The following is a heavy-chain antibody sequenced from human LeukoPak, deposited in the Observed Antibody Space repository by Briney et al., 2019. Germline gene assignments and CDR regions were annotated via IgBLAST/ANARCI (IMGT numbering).Heavy chain of an antibody. D-gene: IGHD1-7*01. J-gene: IGHJ4*02. CDR2: ISYDGSNK. CDR1: GFTFSSYA. Sequence: GGSLRLSCAASGFTFSSYAMHWVRQAPGKGLGWVAVISYDGSNKYYADSVKGRFTISRDNSKNTLYLQMNSLRAEDTAVYYCARDQFRRYNWNYVSDYWGQGTLVTVSS. V-gene: IGHV3-30-3*01. CDR3: ARDQFRRYNWNYVSDY.